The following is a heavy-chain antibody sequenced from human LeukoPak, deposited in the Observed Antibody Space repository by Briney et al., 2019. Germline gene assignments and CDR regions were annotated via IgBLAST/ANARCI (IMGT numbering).Heavy chain of an antibody. D-gene: IGHD1-26*01. CDR2: INPNSGGT. J-gene: IGHJ4*02. CDR1: GYTFTGYY. Sequence: ASVKVSCKASGYTFTGYYMHWGRQAPGQGLEWMGWINPNSGGTNYAQKFQGRVTMTRDTSISTAYMELSRLRSDDTAVYYCARVRFGSGTDGVYWGQGTLVTVSS. CDR3: ARVRFGSGTDGVY. V-gene: IGHV1-2*02.